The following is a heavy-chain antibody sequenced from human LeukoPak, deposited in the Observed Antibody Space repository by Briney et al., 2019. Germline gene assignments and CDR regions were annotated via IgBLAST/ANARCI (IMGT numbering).Heavy chain of an antibody. CDR1: GGYISSYY. Sequence: SETLSLTCTVSGGYISSYYWSWIRQPPGKGLEWIGYIYHSGSTNYNPSLKSRVTISVDTSKNQFSLKLSSVTAADTAVYYCARGQWLARFDYWGQGTLVTVSS. J-gene: IGHJ4*02. V-gene: IGHV4-59*01. D-gene: IGHD6-19*01. CDR3: ARGQWLARFDY. CDR2: IYHSGST.